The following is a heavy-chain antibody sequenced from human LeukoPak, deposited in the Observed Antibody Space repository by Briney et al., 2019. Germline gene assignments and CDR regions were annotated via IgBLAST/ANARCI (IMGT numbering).Heavy chain of an antibody. CDR2: ISASGGSI. J-gene: IGHJ4*02. CDR1: GFTFSSYA. Sequence: QPGGSLRLSCAASGFTFSSYAMSWVRQAPGKGLEWVSVISASGGSIYYADSVKGRFTISRDNSKNTLYLQMNSLRAEDTAVYYCAKDKQATPFDYWGQGTLVTVSS. D-gene: IGHD1-26*01. V-gene: IGHV3-23*01. CDR3: AKDKQATPFDY.